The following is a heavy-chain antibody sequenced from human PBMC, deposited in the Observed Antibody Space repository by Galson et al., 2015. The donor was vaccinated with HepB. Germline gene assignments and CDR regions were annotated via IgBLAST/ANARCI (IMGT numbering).Heavy chain of an antibody. D-gene: IGHD3-10*01. Sequence: LEWIGTFHYSGNTYYNPSLQSRVTISVDTSKDQFSLKLSSVTASDTSVYYCARLTIAAYFDYWGQGTLVTVSS. CDR3: ARLTIAAYFDY. CDR2: FHYSGNT. V-gene: IGHV4-39*01. J-gene: IGHJ4*02.